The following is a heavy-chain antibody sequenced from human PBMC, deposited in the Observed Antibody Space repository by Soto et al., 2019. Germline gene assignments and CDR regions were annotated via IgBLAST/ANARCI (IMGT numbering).Heavy chain of an antibody. J-gene: IGHJ4*02. CDR1: GYTLTELS. Sequence: ASVKVSCKVSGYTLTELSMHWVRQAPGKGLEWMGGIIPIFGTANYAQKFQGRVTITADESTSTAYMELSSLRSEDTAVYYCATTGTSLDYWGQGTLVTVSS. D-gene: IGHD1-1*01. V-gene: IGHV1-69*13. CDR3: ATTGTSLDY. CDR2: IIPIFGTA.